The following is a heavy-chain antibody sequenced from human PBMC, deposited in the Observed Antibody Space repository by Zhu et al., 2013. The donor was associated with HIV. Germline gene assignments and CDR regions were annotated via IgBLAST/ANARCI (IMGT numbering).Heavy chain of an antibody. D-gene: IGHD3-16*02. J-gene: IGHJ6*02. CDR2: ISAYNGNT. Sequence: QVQLVQSGAEVKKPGASVKVSCKASGYTFTSYGISWVRQAPGQGLEWMGWISAYNGNTNYAQKLQGRVTMTTDTSTSTAYMELRSLRSDDTAVYYCAKYYDYVWGSYRYGMDVWGQGTTVTVSS. V-gene: IGHV1-18*01. CDR1: GYTFTSYG. CDR3: AKYYDYVWGSYRYGMDV.